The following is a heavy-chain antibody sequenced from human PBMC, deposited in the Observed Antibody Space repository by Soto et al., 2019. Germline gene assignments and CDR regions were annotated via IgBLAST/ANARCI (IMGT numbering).Heavy chain of an antibody. J-gene: IGHJ3*02. CDR1: GFTFSNAW. Sequence: EVQLVESGGGLVKPGGSLRLSCAASGFTFSNAWMSWVRQAPGKGLEWVGRIKSKTDGGTTDYAAPVKGRFTISRDDSKNTLYLEMNSLKTEDTAVYYCTTEWLDDAFDIWGQGTMVTVSS. CDR2: IKSKTDGGTT. V-gene: IGHV3-15*01. CDR3: TTEWLDDAFDI. D-gene: IGHD3-22*01.